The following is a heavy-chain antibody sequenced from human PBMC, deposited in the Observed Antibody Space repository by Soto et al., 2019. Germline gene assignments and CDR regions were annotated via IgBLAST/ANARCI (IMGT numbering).Heavy chain of an antibody. D-gene: IGHD3-16*01. Sequence: QVHLVESGGGVVQPGGSLRLSCAASGFTFNSYGMHWVRRAPGKGLEWVAAISSDGTSKYYAGAVKGRFTISRDNSRNTMYLQLNSLSAEDTAVYYCARTHFEGGGDYWGQGTLVTVSS. V-gene: IGHV3-33*01. J-gene: IGHJ4*02. CDR2: ISSDGTSK. CDR3: ARTHFEGGGDY. CDR1: GFTFNSYG.